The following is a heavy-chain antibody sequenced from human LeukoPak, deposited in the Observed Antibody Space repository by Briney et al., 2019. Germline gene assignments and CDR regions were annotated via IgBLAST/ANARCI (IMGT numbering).Heavy chain of an antibody. CDR2: IIPIFGTA. V-gene: IGHV1-69*05. CDR1: GGTFSSYA. Sequence: ASVKVSCKASGGTFSSYAISWVRQAPGQGLEWMGGIIPIFGTANYAQKFQGRVTMTTDTSTSTAYMELRSLRSDDTAVYYCAALQFWGQGTLVTVSS. CDR3: AALQF. J-gene: IGHJ4*02.